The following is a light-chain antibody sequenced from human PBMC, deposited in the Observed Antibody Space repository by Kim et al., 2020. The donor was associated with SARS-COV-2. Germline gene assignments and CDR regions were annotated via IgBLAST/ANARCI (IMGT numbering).Light chain of an antibody. V-gene: IGKV3-20*01. J-gene: IGKJ2*01. Sequence: LFPGERATPSCRASQPGKSGYFAWFQHKPGQAPRLLISGASSSATGIPDRFSGSGSGTDFTLTISRLEPEDFAVYYCQHYDVSGYTFGHGTKLEI. CDR2: GAS. CDR3: QHYDVSGYT. CDR1: QPGKSGY.